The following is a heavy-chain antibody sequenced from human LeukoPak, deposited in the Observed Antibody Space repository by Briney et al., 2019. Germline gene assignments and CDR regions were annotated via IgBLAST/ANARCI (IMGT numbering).Heavy chain of an antibody. V-gene: IGHV4-59*01. Sequence: KTSETLSLTCTVSGGSIGNYYWSWLWQPPGKALEWIGYIDYRGSTTTNPSLRIRVTLSVDTSKNQFSLDLSSVTAADAAIYYGAREKSPGDYHYFDYWGQGTLVTVSS. CDR1: GGSIGNYY. CDR2: IDYRGST. CDR3: AREKSPGDYHYFDY. J-gene: IGHJ4*02. D-gene: IGHD2-21*01.